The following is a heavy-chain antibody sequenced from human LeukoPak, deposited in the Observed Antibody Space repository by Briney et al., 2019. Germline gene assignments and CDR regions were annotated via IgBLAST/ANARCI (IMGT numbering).Heavy chain of an antibody. CDR2: IYSGGST. CDR1: GFTVSSNY. J-gene: IGHJ4*02. V-gene: IGHV3-66*01. CDR3: ARALPYDSSGSSFDY. Sequence: GGSLRLSCAASGFTVSSNYMSWVRQAPGKGLEWVSVIYSGGSTYYADSVKGRFTISRDNSKNTLYLQMNSLRAEDTAVYYCARALPYDSSGSSFDYWGQGTLVTASS. D-gene: IGHD3-22*01.